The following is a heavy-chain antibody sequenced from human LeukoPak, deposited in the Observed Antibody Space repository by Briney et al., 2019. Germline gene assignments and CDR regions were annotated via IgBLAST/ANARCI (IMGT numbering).Heavy chain of an antibody. CDR2: IYTSGST. CDR3: SLDSGIYWSGGSCTGWFDP. Sequence: KPWETLSLTCTVSGGPISSYYWSWIRQPAGKGLEWIGRIYTSGSTNYNPSLKSRLTMSEDTSQNQFSLKLSSVTAADTAVYYCSLDSGIYWSGGSCTGWFDPWGQGTLVTVSS. CDR1: GGPISSYY. D-gene: IGHD2-15*01. J-gene: IGHJ5*02. V-gene: IGHV4-4*07.